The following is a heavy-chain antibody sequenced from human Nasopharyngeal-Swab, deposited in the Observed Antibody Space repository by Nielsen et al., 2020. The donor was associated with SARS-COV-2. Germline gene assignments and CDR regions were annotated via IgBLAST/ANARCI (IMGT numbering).Heavy chain of an antibody. Sequence: WVRQAPGQGLEGMGIINPSGGSTSYAQKFQGRVTMTRDTSTSTVYMDLSSLRSEDTAVYYCARGAPNTVSALDYWGQGTPVTVSS. V-gene: IGHV1-46*01. J-gene: IGHJ4*02. CDR3: ARGAPNTVSALDY. CDR2: INPSGGST. D-gene: IGHD4-11*01.